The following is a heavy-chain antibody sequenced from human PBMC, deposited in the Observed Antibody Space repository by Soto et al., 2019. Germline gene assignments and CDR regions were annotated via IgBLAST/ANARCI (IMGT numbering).Heavy chain of an antibody. D-gene: IGHD6-19*01. J-gene: IGHJ3*02. Sequence: EVQLVESGGGLVQPGGSLRLSCAASGFSFSSYWMTWVRQAPGKELEWVANIKYDGSETYYVGSVKGRFTISRDNAKNSLYLQMNSLRAEDTAVYYCARSLGWRDTFDIWGQGTMVTVSS. CDR1: GFSFSSYW. CDR2: IKYDGSET. V-gene: IGHV3-7*01. CDR3: ARSLGWRDTFDI.